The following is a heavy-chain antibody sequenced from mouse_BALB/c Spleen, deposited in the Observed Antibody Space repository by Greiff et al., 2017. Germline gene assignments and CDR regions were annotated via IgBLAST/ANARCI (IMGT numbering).Heavy chain of an antibody. CDR3: ARNDEGFAY. CDR2: INPGSGGT. J-gene: IGHJ3*01. V-gene: IGHV1-54*01. Sequence: QVQLQQSGAELVRPGTSVKVSCKASGYAFTNYLIEWVKQRPGQGLEWIGVINPGSGGTNYNEKFKGKATLTADKSSSTAYMQLSSLTSDDSAVYFCARNDEGFAYWGQGTLVTVSA. CDR1: GYAFTNYL. D-gene: IGHD2-12*01.